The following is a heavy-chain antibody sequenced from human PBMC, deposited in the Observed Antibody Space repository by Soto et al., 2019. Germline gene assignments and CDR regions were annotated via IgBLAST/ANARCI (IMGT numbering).Heavy chain of an antibody. J-gene: IGHJ6*02. D-gene: IGHD2-15*01. Sequence: GASVKVSCKVSGYTFTGYYMHWVRQAPGQGLEWMGWINPNSGGTNYAQKFQGWVTMTRDTSISTAYMELSRLRSDDTAVYYCAREGYCSGGSCYSVGYYGMDVWGQGTTVTVSS. CDR1: GYTFTGYY. CDR2: INPNSGGT. V-gene: IGHV1-2*04. CDR3: AREGYCSGGSCYSVGYYGMDV.